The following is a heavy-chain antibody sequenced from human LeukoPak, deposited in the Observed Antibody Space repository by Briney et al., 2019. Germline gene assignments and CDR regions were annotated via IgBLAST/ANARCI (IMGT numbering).Heavy chain of an antibody. CDR2: IYTSGST. CDR1: GGSISSGSYY. Sequence: PSETLSLTCTVSGGSISSGSYYWSWIRQPAGKGLEWIGRIYTSGSTNYNPSLKSRVTISVDTSKNQFSLKLSSVTAADTAVYYCARLSRSGRGTVDWGQGTLVTVSS. J-gene: IGHJ4*02. V-gene: IGHV4-61*02. D-gene: IGHD3-10*01. CDR3: ARLSRSGRGTVD.